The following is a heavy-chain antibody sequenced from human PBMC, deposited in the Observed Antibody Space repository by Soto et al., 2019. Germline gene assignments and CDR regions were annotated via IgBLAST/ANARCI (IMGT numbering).Heavy chain of an antibody. V-gene: IGHV4-39*01. CDR3: ARHVVVPAEGGYYFDY. CDR2: IYYSGST. CDR1: GGSFSSYY. D-gene: IGHD2-2*01. J-gene: IGHJ4*02. Sequence: SETLSLTCAVYGGSFSSYYWGWIRQPPGTGLEWIGSIYYSGSTYYNPSLKSRVTISVDTSKNQFSLKLSSVTAADTAVYCCARHVVVPAEGGYYFDYWGQGTLVTVSS.